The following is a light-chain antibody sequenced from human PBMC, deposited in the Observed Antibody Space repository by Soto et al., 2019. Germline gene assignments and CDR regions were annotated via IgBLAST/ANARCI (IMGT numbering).Light chain of an antibody. CDR2: GDN. J-gene: IGLJ1*01. CDR3: QSYDISLHNYV. CDR1: TSNIGAPYD. Sequence: QSVLTQPPSVSGAPGQRVSSSCTGSTSNIGAPYDVHWYQHLPGTAPKLLIYGDNNRPSGVPDRFSGSKSGTSASLAITRLQAEDEADYYCQSYDISLHNYVFGTGTKLTGL. V-gene: IGLV1-40*01.